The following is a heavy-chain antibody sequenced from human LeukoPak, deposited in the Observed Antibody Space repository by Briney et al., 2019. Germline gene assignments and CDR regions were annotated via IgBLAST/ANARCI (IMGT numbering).Heavy chain of an antibody. Sequence: PGGSLRLSCAASGFSVSSNHMTWVRQAPGKGLEWVSTIYYDGNTYYADSVQGRFTISRDNSKNTLYLQMNSLRAEDTAVYYCARGALHYYDILTGYPLYYFDYWGQGTLVTVSS. J-gene: IGHJ4*02. V-gene: IGHV3-53*05. CDR3: ARGALHYYDILTGYPLYYFDY. CDR2: IYYDGNT. CDR1: GFSVSSNH. D-gene: IGHD3-9*01.